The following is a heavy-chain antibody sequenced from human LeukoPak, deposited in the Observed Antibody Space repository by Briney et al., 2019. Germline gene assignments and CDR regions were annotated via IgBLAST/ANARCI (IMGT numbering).Heavy chain of an antibody. CDR3: ARDIPKTVDTAMSG. D-gene: IGHD5-18*01. Sequence: ASVKVSCKASGGTFSSYAISWVRQAPGQGLEWMGRIIPILGIANYAQKFQGRVTITADKSTSTAYMELSSLRSEDTAVYYCARDIPKTVDTAMSGWGQGTLVTVSS. CDR2: IIPILGIA. CDR1: GGTFSSYA. V-gene: IGHV1-69*04. J-gene: IGHJ4*02.